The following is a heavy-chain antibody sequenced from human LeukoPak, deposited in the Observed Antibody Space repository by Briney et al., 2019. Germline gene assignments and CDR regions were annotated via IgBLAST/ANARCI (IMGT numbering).Heavy chain of an antibody. Sequence: PGRSLRLSCAASGFTFDDYSMHWVRQAPGKGLEWVSGISWNSGSIGYADSVKGRFTISIDNAKNSLYLQINSLRAEDMALYYCAKAGYCSSTSCYFDYWGQGTLVTVSS. J-gene: IGHJ4*02. D-gene: IGHD2-2*01. CDR3: AKAGYCSSTSCYFDY. V-gene: IGHV3-9*03. CDR2: ISWNSGSI. CDR1: GFTFDDYS.